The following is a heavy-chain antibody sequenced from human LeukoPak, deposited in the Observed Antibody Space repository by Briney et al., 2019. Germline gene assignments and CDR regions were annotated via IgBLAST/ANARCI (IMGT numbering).Heavy chain of an antibody. J-gene: IGHJ5*02. V-gene: IGHV1-18*01. D-gene: IGHD6-19*01. CDR2: ISAYNGNT. Sequence: ASVNVSCKATGYTFNSYGISWVRQVPGQGLEWMGWISAYNGNTNYAQKLQGRVTMTTDTSTSTAYMELRSLRSDDTAVYYCARVEYSSGWYWFDPWGQGTLVTVSS. CDR3: ARVEYSSGWYWFDP. CDR1: GYTFNSYG.